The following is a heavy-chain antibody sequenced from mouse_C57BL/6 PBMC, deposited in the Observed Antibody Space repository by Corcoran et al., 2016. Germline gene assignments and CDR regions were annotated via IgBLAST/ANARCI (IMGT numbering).Heavy chain of an antibody. D-gene: IGHD1-1*01. V-gene: IGHV1-22*01. J-gene: IGHJ3*01. Sequence: EVQLQQSGPELVKPGASVKMSCKASGYTFTDYNMHWVKQSHGKSLEWIGYINPNNGGTSYNQKFKGKATLTVNKSSSTAYMELRSLTSEDSAVYYCAKKDYGSSYVFAYWGQGTLVTVSA. CDR1: GYTFTDYN. CDR3: AKKDYGSSYVFAY. CDR2: INPNNGGT.